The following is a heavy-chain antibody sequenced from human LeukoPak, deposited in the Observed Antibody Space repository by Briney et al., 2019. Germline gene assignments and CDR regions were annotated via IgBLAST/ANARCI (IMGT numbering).Heavy chain of an antibody. CDR1: GGSFSSGRY. V-gene: IGHV4-34*01. CDR2: INHSGSS. Sequence: SETLSLTCAVFGGSFSSGRYWSWIRQPPGKGLEWIGEINHSGSSNYNPALKSRVTISVDTSKNQFSLKLSSVTAADTAVYYCARGSYYDFWSGLNGGHWFDSWGQGTLVTVSS. J-gene: IGHJ5*01. D-gene: IGHD3-3*01. CDR3: ARGSYYDFWSGLNGGHWFDS.